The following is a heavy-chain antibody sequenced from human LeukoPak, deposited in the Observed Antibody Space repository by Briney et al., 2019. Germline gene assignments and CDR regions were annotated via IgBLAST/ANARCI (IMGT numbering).Heavy chain of an antibody. CDR2: IYPGDSDT. V-gene: IGHV5-51*01. CDR3: ARRLRYRGIRVPAATDYAFDI. Sequence: KNGESLQISCKGSGYSFTSYWIGWVRQLPGKGLEWMGIIYPGDSDTRYSPSFQGQVTISADKSISTAYLQWSSLKASDTAMYYCARRLRYRGIRVPAATDYAFDIWGQGTMVTVSS. J-gene: IGHJ3*02. CDR1: GYSFTSYW. D-gene: IGHD2-2*01.